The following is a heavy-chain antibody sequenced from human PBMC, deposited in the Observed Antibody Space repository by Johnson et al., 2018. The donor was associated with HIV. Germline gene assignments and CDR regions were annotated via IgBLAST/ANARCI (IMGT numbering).Heavy chain of an antibody. J-gene: IGHJ3*02. CDR1: GFTFSSYA. Sequence: RLVESGGGLVQPGGSLRLSCAASGFTFSSYAMHWVRQAPGKGLEWVAVISYDGSNKYYADSVKGRFTISRDNSKNTLYLQMNSLRAEDTAVYYCARSSSSGAFDIWGQGTMVTVSS. CDR3: ARSSSSGAFDI. CDR2: ISYDGSNK. V-gene: IGHV3-30*04. D-gene: IGHD6-6*01.